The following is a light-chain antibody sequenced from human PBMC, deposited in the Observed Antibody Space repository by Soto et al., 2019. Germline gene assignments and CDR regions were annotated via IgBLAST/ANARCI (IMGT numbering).Light chain of an antibody. CDR1: SSDIGVYNY. CDR3: SSSRGSGIFDV. CDR2: DVT. Sequence: QSVLTQPASVSGSPGQSITISCTGTSSDIGVYNYVSWYQQHPGKAPKLMIYDVTKRPSGVSNRFSGSKSGNTASLTISGLQAEDEADYYCSSSRGSGIFDVFGGGTKLTVL. V-gene: IGLV2-14*01. J-gene: IGLJ2*01.